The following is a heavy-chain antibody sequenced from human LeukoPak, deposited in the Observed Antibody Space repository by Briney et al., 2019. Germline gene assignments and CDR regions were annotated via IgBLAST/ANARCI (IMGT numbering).Heavy chain of an antibody. V-gene: IGHV1-18*01. D-gene: IGHD3-22*01. J-gene: IGHJ4*02. CDR3: ARAYYYDSSGYYGGYDY. Sequence: ASVKVSCKASGYTFTSYGISWVRPAPGQGLEWMGWISAYNGNTNYAQKLQGRVTMTTDSSTSTAYMELRSLRSDDTAVYYCARAYYYDSSGYYGGYDYWGQGTLVTVSS. CDR2: ISAYNGNT. CDR1: GYTFTSYG.